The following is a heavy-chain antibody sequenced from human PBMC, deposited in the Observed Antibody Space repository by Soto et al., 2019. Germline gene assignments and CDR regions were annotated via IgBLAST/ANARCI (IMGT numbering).Heavy chain of an antibody. J-gene: IGHJ4*02. V-gene: IGHV3-72*01. CDR1: GFTLSDHH. CDR2: SRTKANGYTT. D-gene: IGHD6-19*01. CDR3: ARTSYSGAWYSDY. Sequence: GGSLRLSCSTSGFTLSDHHMDWVRQAPGRGLEWVARSRTKANGYTTEYAASVKGRFIISRDESSQSLTLQMNSLKTEDTAVYSCARTSYSGAWYSDYWGQGTLVTVSS.